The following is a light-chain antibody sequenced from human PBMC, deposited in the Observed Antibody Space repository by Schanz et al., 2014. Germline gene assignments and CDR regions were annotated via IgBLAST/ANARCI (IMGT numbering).Light chain of an antibody. CDR3: QHYINWWA. CDR2: GPS. Sequence: EIVLTQSPGTLSLSPGERATLSCRASQSVSSSYLAWYRHKPGQAPRLLVYGPSTRATGVPARFSGSGSGTEFTLTISSLQSEDSAVYYCQHYINWWAFGQGTKVEIK. J-gene: IGKJ1*01. CDR1: QSVSSSY. V-gene: IGKV3-15*01.